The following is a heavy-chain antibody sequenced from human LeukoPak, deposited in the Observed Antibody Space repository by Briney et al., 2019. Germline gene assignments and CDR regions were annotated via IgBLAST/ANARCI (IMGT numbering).Heavy chain of an antibody. Sequence: GGSLRLSCAASGFTFSSYWMSWVRQAPGKGLEWVANIKQDGSEKYYVDSVKGRFTISRDNAKNSLYLQMNSLRAEDTAVYYCAREGRQLVRRGPFSSFDPWGQGTLVTVSS. J-gene: IGHJ5*02. CDR1: GFTFSSYW. D-gene: IGHD6-13*01. CDR2: IKQDGSEK. CDR3: AREGRQLVRRGPFSSFDP. V-gene: IGHV3-7*01.